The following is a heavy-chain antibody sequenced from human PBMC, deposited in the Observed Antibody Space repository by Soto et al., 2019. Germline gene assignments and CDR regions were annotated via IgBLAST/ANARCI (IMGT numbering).Heavy chain of an antibody. CDR2: IWYDGSNK. D-gene: IGHD6-19*01. V-gene: IGHV3-33*01. CDR3: AGTTFGYGSGWTHFDY. CDR1: GFTFSSYA. J-gene: IGHJ4*02. Sequence: SLRLSCAASGFTFSSYAMHWVRQAPGKGLEWVAVIWYDGSNKYYGDSVKGRFTISRDNSKNTLYLQMNSLRAEDTAVYYCAGTTFGYGSGWTHFDYWGQGTLVTVSS.